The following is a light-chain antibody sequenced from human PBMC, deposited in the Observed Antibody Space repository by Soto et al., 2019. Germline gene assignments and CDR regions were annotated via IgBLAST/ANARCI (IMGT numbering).Light chain of an antibody. CDR3: QQYNNWPPLT. Sequence: ETVMTQSPATLSVSPGERATLSCRASQSVSSNLAWYQQQPGQPPRLLIYGASTRATGIPARFSGSGSGTEFTHTISSLQSEDFAVYYCQQYNNWPPLTFGGGTKVEIK. V-gene: IGKV3-15*01. CDR2: GAS. CDR1: QSVSSN. J-gene: IGKJ4*01.